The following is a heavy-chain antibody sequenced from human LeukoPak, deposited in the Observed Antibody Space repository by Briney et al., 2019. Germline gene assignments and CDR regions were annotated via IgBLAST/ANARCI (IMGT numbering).Heavy chain of an antibody. CDR3: ARDRDGSGWWLPFDY. J-gene: IGHJ4*02. CDR1: GYTFTGYY. D-gene: IGHD5-12*01. Sequence: GASVKVSCKASGYTFTGYYMPWVRQAPGQGLEWMGWINPNSGGTNYAQKFQGRVTMTRDTSISTAYMELSRLRSDDTAVYYCARDRDGSGWWLPFDYWGQGTLVTVSS. V-gene: IGHV1-2*02. CDR2: INPNSGGT.